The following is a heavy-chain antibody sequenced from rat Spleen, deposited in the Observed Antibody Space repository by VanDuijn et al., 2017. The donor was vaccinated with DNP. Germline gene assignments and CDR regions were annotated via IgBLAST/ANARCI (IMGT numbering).Heavy chain of an antibody. J-gene: IGHJ2*01. Sequence: EVQLQESGPGLLKPSQSLSLTCSVTGYSITSSSRWNWIRKFPGNKLEWMGYINSAGSTDYNPSLKGRISITSDTSKNQFFLQVNSVTTEDTATYYCARGATGDYWGQGVMVTVSS. D-gene: IGHD1-11*01. CDR3: ARGATGDY. CDR2: INSAGST. CDR1: GYSITSSSR. V-gene: IGHV3-3*01.